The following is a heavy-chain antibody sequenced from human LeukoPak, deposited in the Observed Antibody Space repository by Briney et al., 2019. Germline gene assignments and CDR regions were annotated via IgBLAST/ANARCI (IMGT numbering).Heavy chain of an antibody. CDR3: ARWGSGTSPFDD. Sequence: SETLSLTCTVSGGSISGSTYYWGWIRQTPGKGLEWIGSIYYSGSTYYNPSLKSRVTISVDTSKNQFSLKLSSVTAADTAVYFCARWGSGTSPFDDWGQGTLVTVSS. CDR1: GGSISGSTYY. CDR2: IYYSGST. V-gene: IGHV4-39*07. J-gene: IGHJ4*02. D-gene: IGHD3-16*01.